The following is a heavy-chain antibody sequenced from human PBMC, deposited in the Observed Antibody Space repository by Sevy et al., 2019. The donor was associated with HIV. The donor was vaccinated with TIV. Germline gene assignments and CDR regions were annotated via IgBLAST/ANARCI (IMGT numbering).Heavy chain of an antibody. CDR3: ARGVYYDYIWGSYRYQFDY. CDR1: GGSISSYY. V-gene: IGHV4-59*01. J-gene: IGHJ4*02. Sequence: SETLSLTCTVSGGSISSYYWSWIRQPPGKGLEWIGYIYYSGSTNYNPSLKSRVTIPVDTSKNQFSLKLSSVTAADTAVYYCARGVYYDYIWGSYRYQFDYWGQGTLVTVSS. CDR2: IYYSGST. D-gene: IGHD3-16*02.